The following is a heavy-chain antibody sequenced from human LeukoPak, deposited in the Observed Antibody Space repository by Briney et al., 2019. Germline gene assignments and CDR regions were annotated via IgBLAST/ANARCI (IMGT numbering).Heavy chain of an antibody. Sequence: GVSLRLSCAASGFTFSSYSMNWVRQAPGKGLEWVSSISSSSSYIYYADSVKGRFTISRDNAKNSLYLQMNSLRAEDTAVYYCAKALSSGWYYFDYWGQGTLVTVSS. J-gene: IGHJ4*02. D-gene: IGHD6-19*01. CDR1: GFTFSSYS. CDR2: ISSSSSYI. V-gene: IGHV3-21*01. CDR3: AKALSSGWYYFDY.